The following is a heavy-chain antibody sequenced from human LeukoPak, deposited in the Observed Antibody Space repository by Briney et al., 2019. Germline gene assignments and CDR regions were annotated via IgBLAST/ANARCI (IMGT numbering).Heavy chain of an antibody. D-gene: IGHD2-2*01. CDR2: ISSSSSNI. Sequence: GGSLRLSCAASGFTFSSYSMNWIRQAPGKGLEWVSSISSSSSNIYYADSVKGRFTISRDNAKNSLYLQMNRLRAEDTRVYYCARDPRTSCYNDCWGQGTLVTVSS. CDR1: GFTFSSYS. V-gene: IGHV3-21*01. CDR3: ARDPRTSCYNDC. J-gene: IGHJ4*02.